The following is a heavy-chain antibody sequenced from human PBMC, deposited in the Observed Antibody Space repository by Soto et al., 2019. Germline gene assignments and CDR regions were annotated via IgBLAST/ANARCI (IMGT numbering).Heavy chain of an antibody. D-gene: IGHD6-13*01. CDR1: GYTFTSYY. V-gene: IGHV1-46*01. J-gene: IGHJ4*02. CDR2: INPSGGST. CDR3: ARDLSLLRNRMGIAAAGRQYYFDY. Sequence: SVKVSCKASGYTFTSYYMHWVRQAPGQGLEWMGIINPSGGSTSYAQKFQGRVTMTRDTSTSTVYMELSSLRSEDTAVYYCARDLSLLRNRMGIAAAGRQYYFDYWGQGTLVTVSS.